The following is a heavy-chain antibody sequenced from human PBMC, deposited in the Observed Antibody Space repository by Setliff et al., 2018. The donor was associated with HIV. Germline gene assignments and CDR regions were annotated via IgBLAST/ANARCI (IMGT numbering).Heavy chain of an antibody. J-gene: IGHJ4*02. CDR1: GRTFTSYA. V-gene: IGHV1-69*13. CDR2: IIPIFSTS. CDR3: TRGRGVIGALVY. Sequence: SVKVSCKASGRTFTSYAINWVRQAPGQGLEWMGGIIPIFSTSNYAQRFQGRVTITADESTSTAYMELYNLRSEDTAMYYCTRGRGVIGALVYWGQGTLVTVSS. D-gene: IGHD2-8*02.